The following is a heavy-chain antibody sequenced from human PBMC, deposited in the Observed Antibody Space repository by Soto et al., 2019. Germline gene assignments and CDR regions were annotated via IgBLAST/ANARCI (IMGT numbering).Heavy chain of an antibody. J-gene: IGHJ6*02. V-gene: IGHV3-53*01. Sequence: QPXGSLRLSCAASGFTVKNYQMNWVRQAPGKGLEWVSVIYSGGVTYYPDSVKGRFTTIRDTSKNTVYLQMNSLRADDTAMYYCARDQRTTGYYGLDVWGQGTTVTVSS. CDR1: GFTVKNYQ. CDR3: ARDQRTTGYYGLDV. CDR2: IYSGGVT.